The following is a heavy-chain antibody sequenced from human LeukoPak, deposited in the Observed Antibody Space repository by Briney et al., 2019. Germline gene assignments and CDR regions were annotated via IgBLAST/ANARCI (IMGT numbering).Heavy chain of an antibody. V-gene: IGHV3-30*02. J-gene: IGHJ6*04. Sequence: GGSLRLSCAASGFTFSSYGMHWVRQAPGKGLEWVTYIRKDGSNIYYAESVKGRFTISRDNSKNMLYLQMNSLRAEDTAVYYCAKDPTYSGYGGLDVWGKGTTVTVSS. CDR3: AKDPTYSGYGGLDV. CDR1: GFTFSSYG. CDR2: IRKDGSNI. D-gene: IGHD5-12*01.